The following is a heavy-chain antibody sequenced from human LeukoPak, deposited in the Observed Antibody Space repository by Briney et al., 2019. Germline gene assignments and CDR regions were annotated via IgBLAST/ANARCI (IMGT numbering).Heavy chain of an antibody. D-gene: IGHD1-26*01. CDR2: ISSSISYI. Sequence: GGSLRLSCAASGFTFSSYSMNWVRQAPGKGLEWVSSISSSISYIYYADSVKGRFTICRDNDKNSLYLQMNSLRAEDTAVYYCARAQQGSYPTDYWGQGTLVTVSS. CDR1: GFTFSSYS. V-gene: IGHV3-21*01. J-gene: IGHJ4*02. CDR3: ARAQQGSYPTDY.